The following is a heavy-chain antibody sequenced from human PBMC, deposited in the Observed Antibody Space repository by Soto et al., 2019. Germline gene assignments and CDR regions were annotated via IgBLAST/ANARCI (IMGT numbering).Heavy chain of an antibody. D-gene: IGHD6-13*01. CDR3: AKEVAYSSSWDTIDY. V-gene: IGHV3-23*01. Sequence: EVQLLESGGGLVQPGGSLRLSCAASGFTFSSYAMSWVRQAPGKGLEWVSAISGSGGSTYYADSVKGRFTISRDNSKNSLYLQMHSLRAEDTAVYYCAKEVAYSSSWDTIDYWGQGTLVTVSS. CDR2: ISGSGGST. CDR1: GFTFSSYA. J-gene: IGHJ4*02.